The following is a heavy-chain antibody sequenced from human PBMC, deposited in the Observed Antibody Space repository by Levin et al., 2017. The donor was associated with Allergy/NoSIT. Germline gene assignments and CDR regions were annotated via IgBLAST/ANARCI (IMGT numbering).Heavy chain of an antibody. J-gene: IGHJ4*02. Sequence: HAGGSLRLSCAASGFTFSSYSFHWVRQAPGKGLEWISYISGSSSDIYYADSVKGRFTISRDNAKKALYLQMTRLTDEDTAVYYCAREKSFYYEPSGEYWGLGTFVSVSS. V-gene: IGHV3-48*02. D-gene: IGHD3-16*01. CDR2: ISGSSSDI. CDR1: GFTFSSYS. CDR3: AREKSFYYEPSGEY.